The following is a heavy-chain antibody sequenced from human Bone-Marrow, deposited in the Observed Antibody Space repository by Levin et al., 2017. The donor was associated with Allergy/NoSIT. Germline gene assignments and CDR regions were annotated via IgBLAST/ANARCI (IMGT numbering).Heavy chain of an antibody. CDR2: ISGPGDNT. V-gene: IGHV3-23*01. Sequence: AGGSLRLSCATSGFTFTNYAMNWVRQPPGRGLEWVSTISGPGDNTYYADSVKGRFTISRDNSKNTQFLQMNRLRADDTALYYCTREGVSSSGWYADSWGQGILVTVSS. D-gene: IGHD6-19*01. CDR3: TREGVSSSGWYADS. J-gene: IGHJ4*02. CDR1: GFTFTNYA.